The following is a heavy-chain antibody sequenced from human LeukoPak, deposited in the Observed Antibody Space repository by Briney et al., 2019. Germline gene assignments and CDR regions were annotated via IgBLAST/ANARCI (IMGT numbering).Heavy chain of an antibody. Sequence: PGGSLRLSCAASGFTFSSYEMNWVRQAPGKGPEWVSYISSSGSTKYYADSVEGRFTISRDNALNSLYLQTSSLRDEDTAVYYCATLRPRQQLVVDHWGQGTLVTVSS. CDR3: ATLRPRQQLVVDH. J-gene: IGHJ4*02. V-gene: IGHV3-48*03. CDR1: GFTFSSYE. D-gene: IGHD6-13*01. CDR2: ISSSGSTK.